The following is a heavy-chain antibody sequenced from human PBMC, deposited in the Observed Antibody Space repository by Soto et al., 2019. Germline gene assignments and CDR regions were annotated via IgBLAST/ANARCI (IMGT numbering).Heavy chain of an antibody. Sequence: VASVKVSCKASGYTFTGYYMHWVRQAPGQGLEWMGWINPNSGGTNYAQKFQGRVTMTRDTSISTAYMELSRLRSDDTAVDYCARAELVEFTGPEYFDYWGQGTLVTVSS. CDR1: GYTFTGYY. CDR2: INPNSGGT. D-gene: IGHD3-10*01. CDR3: ARAELVEFTGPEYFDY. J-gene: IGHJ4*02. V-gene: IGHV1-2*02.